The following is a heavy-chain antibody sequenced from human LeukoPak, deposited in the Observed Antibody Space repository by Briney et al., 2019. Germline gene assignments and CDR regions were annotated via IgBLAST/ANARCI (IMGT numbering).Heavy chain of an antibody. Sequence: SETLSLTCTVSGGSISSYYWNWIRQPPGKGLEWIGYIYYSGSTNYNPSLKSRVTISVDTSMNQFSLKLNSMTAADTAMYYCARVGFHSSGYYFLGNENWGQGTLVTVSS. D-gene: IGHD3-22*01. CDR2: IYYSGST. J-gene: IGHJ4*02. CDR1: GGSISSYY. V-gene: IGHV4-59*01. CDR3: ARVGFHSSGYYFLGNEN.